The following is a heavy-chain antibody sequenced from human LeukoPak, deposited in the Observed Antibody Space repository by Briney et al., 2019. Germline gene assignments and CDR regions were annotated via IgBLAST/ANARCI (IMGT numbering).Heavy chain of an antibody. D-gene: IGHD4-11*01. CDR2: ISSSSTYI. CDR3: ARDYRRASATYDY. J-gene: IGHJ4*02. Sequence: GGSLRLSCAASGFTFSTYSMNWVREAPGKGLECVSSISSSSTYIYYADSVKGRFTVSRDNAKNSLYLQMNSLRAEDTAVYYCARDYRRASATYDYWGQGTLVTVSS. V-gene: IGHV3-21*01. CDR1: GFTFSTYS.